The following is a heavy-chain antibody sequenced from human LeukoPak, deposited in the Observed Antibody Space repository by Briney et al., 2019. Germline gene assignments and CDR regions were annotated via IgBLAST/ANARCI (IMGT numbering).Heavy chain of an antibody. CDR2: IYYSGGA. V-gene: IGHV4-39*07. CDR1: GGSISSSGYY. J-gene: IGHJ4*02. Sequence: SETLSLTCTVSGGSISSSGYYWGWIRQPPGKGLEWIGNIYYSGGADYNPSLQSRVTISVDTSKNEFSLKVRSVTAADTAVYFCARTHCEGDCFSAIRYWGQGTPVTVSS. D-gene: IGHD2-21*02. CDR3: ARTHCEGDCFSAIRY.